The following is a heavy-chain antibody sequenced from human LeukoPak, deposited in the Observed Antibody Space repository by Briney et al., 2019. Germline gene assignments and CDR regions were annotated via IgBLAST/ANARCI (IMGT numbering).Heavy chain of an antibody. J-gene: IGHJ4*02. Sequence: GGPLRLSCAASGFIFSHYGMHWVRQAPGKGLEWVAAIWSDGSNRFYAGSVKGRFTISRDNSHNTAFLQMNGLRAEDTAMYYGAREAEGGFEYANALEYWGQGTLVTVSS. CDR1: GFIFSHYG. CDR3: AREAEGGFEYANALEY. D-gene: IGHD4/OR15-4a*01. V-gene: IGHV3-33*08. CDR2: IWSDGSNR.